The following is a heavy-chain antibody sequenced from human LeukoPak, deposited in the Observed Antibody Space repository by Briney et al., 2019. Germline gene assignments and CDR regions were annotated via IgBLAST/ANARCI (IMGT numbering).Heavy chain of an antibody. CDR3: ARMVNDYGDY. J-gene: IGHJ4*02. V-gene: IGHV1-69*04. Sequence: SVKVSCKASGGTFSSYAISWVRQAPGQGREWMGRIIPILGIANYAQKFQGRVTITADKSTSTAYMELSSLRSEDTAVYYCARMVNDYGDYWGQGTLVTVSS. CDR1: GGTFSSYA. D-gene: IGHD2-8*01. CDR2: IIPILGIA.